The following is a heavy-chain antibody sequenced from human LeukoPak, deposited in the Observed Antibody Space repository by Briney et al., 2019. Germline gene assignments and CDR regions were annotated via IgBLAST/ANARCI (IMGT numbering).Heavy chain of an antibody. CDR1: GFTFSSYS. D-gene: IGHD3-3*01. CDR2: ISSSSSYI. CDR3: AKGRDMEWLPRFDY. Sequence: PGGSLRLSCAASGFTFSSYSMNWVRQAPGKGLEWVSSISSSSSYIYYADSVKGRFTISRDNAKNSLYLQMNSLRAEDTAVYYCAKGRDMEWLPRFDYWGQGTLVTVSS. J-gene: IGHJ4*02. V-gene: IGHV3-21*04.